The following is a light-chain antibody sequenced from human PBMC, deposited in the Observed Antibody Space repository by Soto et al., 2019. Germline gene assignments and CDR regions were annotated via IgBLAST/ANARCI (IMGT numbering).Light chain of an antibody. J-gene: IGLJ3*02. CDR1: SSDVGAYKY. V-gene: IGLV2-8*01. Sequence: QSALTQPPSASGSPGQSVTISCTGTSSDVGAYKYVSWYQPYPGKAPKLMIYEVSKRTSGVHDRFSGSKSGNTASLTVSGLQADDEADYYCTSYVGSNIWVFSGGTMVTAL. CDR3: TSYVGSNIWV. CDR2: EVS.